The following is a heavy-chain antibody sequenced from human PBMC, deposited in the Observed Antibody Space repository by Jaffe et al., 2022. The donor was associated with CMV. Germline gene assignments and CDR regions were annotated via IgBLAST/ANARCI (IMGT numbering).Heavy chain of an antibody. D-gene: IGHD1-26*01. CDR2: IRSQTFGGTA. CDR3: TIDLRWELVPWDY. J-gene: IGHJ4*02. Sequence: EVQLVESGGGLVKPGGSLRLSCAASGFNFNNAWMSWVRQAPGKGLEWVGRIRSQTFGGTADYAAPVKGRFTISRDDSKTTLYLQMNSLKTEDTAVYYCTIDLRWELVPWDYWGQGTLVTVSS. CDR1: GFNFNNAW. V-gene: IGHV3-15*01.